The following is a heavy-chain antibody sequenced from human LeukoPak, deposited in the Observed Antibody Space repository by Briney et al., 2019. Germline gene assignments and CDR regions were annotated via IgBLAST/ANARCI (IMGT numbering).Heavy chain of an antibody. CDR1: GGSISSYY. CDR2: IYYSGST. V-gene: IGHV4-59*01. Sequence: SETLSLTCTVSGGSISSYYWSWIRQPPGKGLEWTGYIYYSGSTNYNPSLKSRVTISVDTSKNQFSLKLSSVTAADTAVYYCARGRRITMVRGVIEGWFDPWGQGTLVTVSS. CDR3: ARGRRITMVRGVIEGWFDP. D-gene: IGHD3-10*01. J-gene: IGHJ5*02.